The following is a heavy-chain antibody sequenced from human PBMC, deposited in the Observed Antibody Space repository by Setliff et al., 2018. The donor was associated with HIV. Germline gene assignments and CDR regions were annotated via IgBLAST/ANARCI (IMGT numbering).Heavy chain of an antibody. CDR2: IYYYSGST. CDR3: ARDRPYSGYPD. CDR1: GFTFSSYSM. V-gene: IGHV4-39*07. D-gene: IGHD5-12*01. Sequence: GSLRLSCAASGFTFSSYSMNWVRQPPGKGLEWIGSIYYYSGSTYYKPSLKSRVTISVDKSKNQFSLKLSSVTAADTAVYYCARDRPYSGYPDWGQGTLVTVSS. J-gene: IGHJ4*02.